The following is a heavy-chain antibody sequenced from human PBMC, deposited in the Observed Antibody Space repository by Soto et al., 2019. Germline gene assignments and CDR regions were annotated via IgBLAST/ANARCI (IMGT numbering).Heavy chain of an antibody. Sequence: QVQLVESWGGVVQPGRSLRLSCAVSGFIIRSYAMNWVRQAPGKGLEWVAVASFDGSDTYSSDSVKGRFTISRDNSKNMLYLQMNSLRAEDTAVYYCARSPSGSAFYYYGMDVWGQGTTVTVFS. D-gene: IGHD6-19*01. V-gene: IGHV3-30-3*01. CDR1: GFIIRSYA. J-gene: IGHJ6*02. CDR3: ARSPSGSAFYYYGMDV. CDR2: ASFDGSDT.